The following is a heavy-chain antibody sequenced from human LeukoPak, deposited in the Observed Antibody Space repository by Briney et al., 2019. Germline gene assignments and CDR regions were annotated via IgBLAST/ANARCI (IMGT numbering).Heavy chain of an antibody. CDR2: ISSSSSTI. CDR1: GFTFSSYS. J-gene: IGHJ4*02. D-gene: IGHD1-1*01. V-gene: IGHV3-48*01. CDR3: ARGTTGTLNYFDY. Sequence: GGSLRLSCAASGFTFSSYSMNWVRQAPGKGLEWVSYISSSSSTIYYADSVKGRFTISRDNAKNSLYLQMNSLRAEDTAVYYCARGTTGTLNYFDYWGQGSLVTVSS.